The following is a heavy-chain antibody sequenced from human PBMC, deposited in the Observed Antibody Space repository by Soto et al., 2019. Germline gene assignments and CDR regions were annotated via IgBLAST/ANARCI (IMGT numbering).Heavy chain of an antibody. CDR3: AHRATMTIFGLIIDNGIWFDP. CDR2: IYWDGDK. Sequence: QINLIESGPPLVNPTQTLTLTCTFSGFSLSTSGAAVGWVRQPPGRALEWLALIYWDGDKRYNASLGNRLPITKDTSMNQVVLTLTNVDPADTATYYCAHRATMTIFGLIIDNGIWFDPWGQGTRVIVSS. J-gene: IGHJ5*02. D-gene: IGHD3-3*01. CDR1: GFSLSTSGAA. V-gene: IGHV2-5*02.